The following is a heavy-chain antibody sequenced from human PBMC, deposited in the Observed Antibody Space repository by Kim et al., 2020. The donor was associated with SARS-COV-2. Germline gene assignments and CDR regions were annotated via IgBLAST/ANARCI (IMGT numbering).Heavy chain of an antibody. CDR3: ARAYYNSSGYYYGGY. V-gene: IGHV3-21*01. D-gene: IGHD3-22*01. Sequence: DSGKGRFIISRDNAKNSLYLQMNSLRAEDTAVYYCARAYYNSSGYYYGGYWGQGTLVTVSS. J-gene: IGHJ4*02.